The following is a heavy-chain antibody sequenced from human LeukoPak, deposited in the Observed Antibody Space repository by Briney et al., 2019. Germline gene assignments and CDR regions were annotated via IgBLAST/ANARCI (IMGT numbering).Heavy chain of an antibody. Sequence: ASVKVSCKPSGYTFTSYGISWVRQAPGQGLEWMGWIRVYNGDTNYAQKFKGRVTMTTDTSTNTAYMELRSLGSDDTAVYYCARGGSRVTTINILDYWGQGTLVTVSS. V-gene: IGHV1-18*01. J-gene: IGHJ4*02. CDR1: GYTFTSYG. CDR3: ARGGSRVTTINILDY. D-gene: IGHD5-24*01. CDR2: IRVYNGDT.